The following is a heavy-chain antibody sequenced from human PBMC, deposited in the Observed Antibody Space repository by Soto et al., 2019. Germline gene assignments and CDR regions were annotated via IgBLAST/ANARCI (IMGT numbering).Heavy chain of an antibody. CDR1: GGSFIGYY. CDR3: ARGYRYWYYGSGSYLVPQHYGLEV. CDR2: INHSGST. D-gene: IGHD3-10*01. J-gene: IGHJ6*02. Sequence: SETLSLTCTVYGGSFIGYYWSWIRQPPWKGLEWIGEINHSGSTNYNPSLKSRVTISVDTSKNQFSLRLSSVTAADTAVYYFARGYRYWYYGSGSYLVPQHYGLEVWGQGTTVTV. V-gene: IGHV4-34*01.